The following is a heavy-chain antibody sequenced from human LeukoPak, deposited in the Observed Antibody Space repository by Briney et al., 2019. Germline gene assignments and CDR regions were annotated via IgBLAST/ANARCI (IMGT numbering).Heavy chain of an antibody. CDR2: IYPSYSYT. Sequence: GAALQTFSKGAGCGFTSYWITRGRRKPGREGEGMWSIYPSYSYTNYNPSFQGHVTISSDNSISTAYLQWSSLKASDTAMYFCARQVVVTSAGDYWGQGTLVTVSS. CDR3: ARQVVVTSAGDY. J-gene: IGHJ4*02. V-gene: IGHV5-10-1*01. CDR1: GCGFTSYW. D-gene: IGHD4-23*01.